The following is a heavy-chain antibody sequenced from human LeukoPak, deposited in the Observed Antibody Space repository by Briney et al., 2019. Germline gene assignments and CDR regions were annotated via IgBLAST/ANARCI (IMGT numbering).Heavy chain of an antibody. J-gene: IGHJ6*04. Sequence: PGGSLRLSCAASGFTFSSYGMHWVRQAPAKGLEGVAVLSYDGSNKYYADSVKGRFTISRDNSKNTLYLQMNSLRAEDTAVYYCAKVGAVAGTDYYYYGMDVWGKGTTVTVSS. CDR3: AKVGAVAGTDYYYYGMDV. CDR2: LSYDGSNK. V-gene: IGHV3-30*18. D-gene: IGHD6-19*01. CDR1: GFTFSSYG.